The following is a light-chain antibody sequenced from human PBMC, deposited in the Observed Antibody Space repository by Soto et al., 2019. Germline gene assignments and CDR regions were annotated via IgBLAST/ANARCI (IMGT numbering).Light chain of an antibody. V-gene: IGKV1-5*01. J-gene: IGKJ1*01. CDR2: DAS. CDR3: QQYNDDSPWT. Sequence: RVTITCRASQSISSWLAWYQQKPGKAPNLLIYDASNLETGVPSRFSGSGSGTDFTLTISSLQPDDFATYYCQQYNDDSPWTFGQGTKVDIK. CDR1: QSISSW.